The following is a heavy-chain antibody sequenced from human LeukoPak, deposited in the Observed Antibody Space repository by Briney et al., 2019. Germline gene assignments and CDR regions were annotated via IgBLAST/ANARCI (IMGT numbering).Heavy chain of an antibody. V-gene: IGHV3-66*01. J-gene: IGHJ5*02. D-gene: IGHD6-19*01. CDR2: IYYGGST. Sequence: GGSLRLSCAASGFTVSSTYMNWVRQAPGKGLEWVSVIYYGGSTYYADSVQGRFTISRDNSKNTVYLQMNSPRAEDTAVYFCARDSSGYYWFDPWGQGTLVTVSS. CDR1: GFTVSSTY. CDR3: ARDSSGYYWFDP.